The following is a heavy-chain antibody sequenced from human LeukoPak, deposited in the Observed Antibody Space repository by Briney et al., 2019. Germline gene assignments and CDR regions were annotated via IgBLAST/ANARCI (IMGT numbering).Heavy chain of an antibody. CDR1: GFTFSSYV. CDR2: ISYDGNTK. D-gene: IGHD3-16*02. V-gene: IGHV3-30-3*02. CDR3: AKTVSGSHSYQGGDY. J-gene: IGHJ4*02. Sequence: AGSLRLSCAASGFTFSSYVVHWVRQAPGKGLEWVAVISYDGNTKYYADSVKGRFTMSRDNSKNTLYLQMNSLRAEDTAVYFCAKTVSGSHSYQGGDYWGQGTLVTVST.